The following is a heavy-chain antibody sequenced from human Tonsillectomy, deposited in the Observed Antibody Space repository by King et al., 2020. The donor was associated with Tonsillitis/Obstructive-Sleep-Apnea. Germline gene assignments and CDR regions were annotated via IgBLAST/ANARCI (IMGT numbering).Heavy chain of an antibody. CDR2: XXXXXGNT. CDR3: ARRTTGYCFDY. J-gene: IGHJ4*02. D-gene: IGHD1-7*01. Sequence: QLVQSGAEVKKPGASVKVSCKASGYTFTSYAMHWVRQAPGQRLEWMGXXXXXXGNTKYSKEFQGRVTITRDTSASTAYMELSSLRSEDTAVYYCARRTTGYCFDYWGQGTLVTVSS. CDR1: GYTFTSYA. V-gene: IGHV1-3*01.